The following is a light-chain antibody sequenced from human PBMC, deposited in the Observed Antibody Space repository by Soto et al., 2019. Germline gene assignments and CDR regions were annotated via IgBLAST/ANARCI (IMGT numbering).Light chain of an antibody. Sequence: EIVLTQSPATLSLSPGERATLSCRASQSVGTYLAWYQHKPGQAPRLLIYDASNRATGIPARFSGSGSGTDFTLTISSLEPEDYAVYYCQQRSSWLTFGGGTKVEIK. CDR3: QQRSSWLT. V-gene: IGKV3-11*01. CDR2: DAS. CDR1: QSVGTY. J-gene: IGKJ4*01.